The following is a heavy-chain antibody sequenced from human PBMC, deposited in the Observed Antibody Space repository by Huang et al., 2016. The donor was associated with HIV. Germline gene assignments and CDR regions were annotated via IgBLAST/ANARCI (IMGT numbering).Heavy chain of an antibody. Sequence: EVQLLVSGGGLVQPGGSLRLSCAASGLTLSSYAMGWVRQAPGNGVKWGSGISCSVDRTYYADTVKGRFTISRDKSKNTLDLQMNSLRAEDTALYYCVQVRGDTSGWFIGWGQGTLVTVSS. J-gene: IGHJ4*02. CDR3: VQVRGDTSGWFIG. CDR2: ISCSVDRT. CDR1: GLTLSSYA. D-gene: IGHD6-19*01. V-gene: IGHV3-23*01.